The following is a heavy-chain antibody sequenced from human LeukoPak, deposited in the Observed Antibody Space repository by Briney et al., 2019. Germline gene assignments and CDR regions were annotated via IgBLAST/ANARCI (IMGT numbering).Heavy chain of an antibody. V-gene: IGHV4-39*07. D-gene: IGHD2-8*02. J-gene: IGHJ2*01. Sequence: SETLSLTCTVSGGSISSSSYYWGWIRQPPGKGLEWIGNIFDSGSTYYNPSLKSRVTISLDTSKNQFSLKLSSVTAADTAVYYCARGSRTGDWYFDLWGRGTLVTVSS. CDR2: IFDSGST. CDR3: ARGSRTGDWYFDL. CDR1: GGSISSSSYY.